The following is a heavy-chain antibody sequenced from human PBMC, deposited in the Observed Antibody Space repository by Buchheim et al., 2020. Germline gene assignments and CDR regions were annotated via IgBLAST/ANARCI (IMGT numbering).Heavy chain of an antibody. CDR3: AKPFKGIAVADY. CDR2: ISYDGSNQ. D-gene: IGHD6-19*01. V-gene: IGHV3-30*18. J-gene: IGHJ4*02. Sequence: QVQLVESGGGVVQPGRSLRLSCAASRFTFSSHGMHWVRQAPGKGLEWVAFISYDGSNQDYADSVKGRFTISRDNSKNTLYLQMNSLRAEDTAVYYCAKPFKGIAVADYWSQRTL. CDR1: RFTFSSHG.